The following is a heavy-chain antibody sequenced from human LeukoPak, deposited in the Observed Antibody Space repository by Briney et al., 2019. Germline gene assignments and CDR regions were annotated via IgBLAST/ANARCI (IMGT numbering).Heavy chain of an antibody. V-gene: IGHV5-51*01. D-gene: IGHD3-22*01. J-gene: IGHJ4*02. CDR2: IYPGDSQT. Sequence: KTGESLKISCKASGYRFPNYWIGWVRQTPGKGLEWLGIIYPGDSQTIYSPSLQGQITISADKSINTAYLQWSSLQASDTAIYYCARHLYDSSSYYYPETNWGQGTPVTVSS. CDR1: GYRFPNYW. CDR3: ARHLYDSSSYYYPETN.